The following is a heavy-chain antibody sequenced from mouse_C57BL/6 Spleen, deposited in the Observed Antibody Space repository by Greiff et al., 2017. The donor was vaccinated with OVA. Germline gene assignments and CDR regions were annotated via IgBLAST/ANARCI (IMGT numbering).Heavy chain of an antibody. Sequence: EVQVVESGGGLVKPGGSLKLSCAASGFTFSDYGMHWVRQAPEKGLEWVAYISSGSSTIYYADTVKGRFTISRDNAKNTLFLQMTSLRSEDTAMYYCARGEYYYAMDYWGQGTSVTVSS. CDR3: ARGEYYYAMDY. CDR2: ISSGSSTI. J-gene: IGHJ4*01. V-gene: IGHV5-17*01. CDR1: GFTFSDYG.